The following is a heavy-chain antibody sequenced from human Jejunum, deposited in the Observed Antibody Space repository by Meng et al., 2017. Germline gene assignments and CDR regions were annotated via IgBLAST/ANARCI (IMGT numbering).Heavy chain of an antibody. CDR2: ITYTGVV. CDR3: ARVLALIDS. D-gene: IGHD3-3*02. CDR1: VESFSGYY. V-gene: IGHV4-34*01. Sequence: QVQLHQWGAGMLKPSETLSLTCAVVVESFSGYYWNWVRQSPGKGLEWIGQITYTGVVDYNPSLKSRVTIFVDTPKRQFSLNLTSVTAADTAVYYCARVLALIDSWGQGTLVTVSS. J-gene: IGHJ4*02.